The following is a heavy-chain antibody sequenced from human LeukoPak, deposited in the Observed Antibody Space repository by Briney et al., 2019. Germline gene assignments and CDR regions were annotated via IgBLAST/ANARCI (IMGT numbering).Heavy chain of an antibody. V-gene: IGHV1-24*01. CDR2: FDHENDET. J-gene: IGHJ4*02. CDR3: ATDGSGRYSVDC. CDR1: GYTLSGLS. D-gene: IGHD3-10*01. Sequence: ASVTVSCKVSGYTLSGLSMYWVRQGPGKGLEWMGSFDHENDETTYAQKFQGRISMTEDGTTQTAYMELRNLRSEDTAVYYCATDGSGRYSVDCWGQGTLVSVSS.